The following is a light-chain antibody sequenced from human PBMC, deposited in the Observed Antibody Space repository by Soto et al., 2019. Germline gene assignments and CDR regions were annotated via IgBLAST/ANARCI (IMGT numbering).Light chain of an antibody. CDR3: QQYGSSPGLLT. J-gene: IGKJ3*01. CDR1: QSVSSSY. Sequence: EIVLTQSPGTLSLSPGERATLSCRASQSVSSSYLAWYQQKPGQAPRLLIYDASRRATGIPDRFSGSGSGTDFTLTISRLETEDFAVYYCQQYGSSPGLLTFGPGTKVDSK. CDR2: DAS. V-gene: IGKV3-20*01.